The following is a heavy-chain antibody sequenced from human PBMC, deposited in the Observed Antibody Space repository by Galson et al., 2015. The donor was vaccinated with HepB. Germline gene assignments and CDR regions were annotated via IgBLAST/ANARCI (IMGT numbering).Heavy chain of an antibody. J-gene: IGHJ6*02. D-gene: IGHD5-18*01. V-gene: IGHV1-24*01. CDR2: FDPEDGET. Sequence: SVKVSCKVSGYTLTELSMHWVRQAPGKGLEWMGGFDPEDGETIYAQKFQGRVTMTEDTSTDTAYMELSSLRSEDTAVYYCASVGPDTAMGTGFYYYYGMDVWGQGTTVTVSS. CDR1: GYTLTELS. CDR3: ASVGPDTAMGTGFYYYYGMDV.